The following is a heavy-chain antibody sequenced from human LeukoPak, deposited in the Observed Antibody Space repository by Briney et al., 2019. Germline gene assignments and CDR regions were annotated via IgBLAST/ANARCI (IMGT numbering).Heavy chain of an antibody. Sequence: PGGSLRLSCAASGFTFNDDTMHWVRQTPGRGLEWVSFITWKTHRTNYADSVKGRFTVSRDNRKDSLYLQMNGLSTEDTGLYHCASEVGYRSLGYLGQGTLVTVSS. CDR2: ITWKTHRT. J-gene: IGHJ4*02. V-gene: IGHV3-43*01. CDR1: GFTFNDDT. D-gene: IGHD3-3*01. CDR3: ASEVGYRSLGY.